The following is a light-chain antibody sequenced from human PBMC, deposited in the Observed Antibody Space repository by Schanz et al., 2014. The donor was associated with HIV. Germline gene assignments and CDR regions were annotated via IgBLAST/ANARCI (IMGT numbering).Light chain of an antibody. V-gene: IGLV2-14*03. CDR2: DVS. Sequence: QSALTQPASVSGSPGQSITVSCTGASSDFGRNKYVSWYQQHPGKAPKLIIYDVSNRPSDISHRFSGSKSGITASLTISGLQSDDEANYYCSSYANTDTVLFGGGTKLTVL. CDR3: SSYANTDTVL. J-gene: IGLJ2*01. CDR1: SSDFGRNKY.